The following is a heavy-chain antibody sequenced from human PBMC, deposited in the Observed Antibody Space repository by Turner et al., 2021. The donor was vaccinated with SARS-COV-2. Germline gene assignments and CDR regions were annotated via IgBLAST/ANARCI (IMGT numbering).Heavy chain of an antibody. CDR1: GGSISSSSYY. CDR2: IYYSGST. J-gene: IGHJ4*02. CDR3: ARHSPELRGDYFDY. V-gene: IGHV4-39*01. D-gene: IGHD1-26*01. Sequence: QLQLQESGPGLVKPSETLSLTCTVSGGSISSSSYYWGWIRQPPGKGLEWIGYIYYSGSTYYNPSLKSQVTISVDTSKNQFSLKLSSVTAADTAVYYCARHSPELRGDYFDYWGQGTLVTVSS.